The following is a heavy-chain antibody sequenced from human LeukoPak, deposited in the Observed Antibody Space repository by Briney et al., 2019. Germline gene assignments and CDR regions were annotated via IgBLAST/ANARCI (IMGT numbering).Heavy chain of an antibody. Sequence: GRSLRLSCAASGFTFSSYAMHWVRQAPGKGLEWVAVISYDGSNKYYADSVKGRFTISRDNSKNTLYLQMNSLRAEDTAVYYCASAGYSYGNDAFDIWGQGTMVTVSS. D-gene: IGHD5-18*01. CDR2: ISYDGSNK. J-gene: IGHJ3*02. CDR3: ASAGYSYGNDAFDI. V-gene: IGHV3-30-3*01. CDR1: GFTFSSYA.